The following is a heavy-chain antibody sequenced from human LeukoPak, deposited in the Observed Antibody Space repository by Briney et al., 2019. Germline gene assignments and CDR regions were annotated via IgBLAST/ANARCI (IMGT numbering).Heavy chain of an antibody. Sequence: SETLSLTCTVPGGSISSSSYYWSWIRQPPGKGLEWIGYIYYSGSTNYNPSLKSRVTISVDTSKNQFSLKLSSVTAADTAVYYCARGGGYYDFWSSPISNYYYYYYMDVWGKGTTVTVSS. J-gene: IGHJ6*03. CDR1: GGSISSSSYY. D-gene: IGHD3-3*01. CDR3: ARGGGYYDFWSSPISNYYYYYYMDV. V-gene: IGHV4-61*01. CDR2: IYYSGST.